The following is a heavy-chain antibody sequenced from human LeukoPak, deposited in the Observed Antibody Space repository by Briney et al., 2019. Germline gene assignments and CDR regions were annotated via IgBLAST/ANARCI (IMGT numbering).Heavy chain of an antibody. CDR1: GGSISSYY. V-gene: IGHV4-4*07. CDR3: ARCVGGSGSYYKFDY. D-gene: IGHD3-10*01. CDR2: IYTSGST. Sequence: SETLSLTCTVSGGSISSYYWSWIRQPAGKGLEWIGRIYTSGSTNYNPSLKSRVTMSVDTSKNQFSLKLSSVTAADMAVYCCARCVGGSGSYYKFDYWGQGTLVTVSS. J-gene: IGHJ4*02.